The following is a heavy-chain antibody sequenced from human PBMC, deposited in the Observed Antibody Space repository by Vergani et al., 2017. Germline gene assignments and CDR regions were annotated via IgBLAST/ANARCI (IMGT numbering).Heavy chain of an antibody. CDR3: AKVCGSTSCPYGGGAFDV. D-gene: IGHD2-2*01. J-gene: IGHJ3*01. CDR2: INNNGGST. Sequence: QLLESGGGLIQPGGSLRLSCAASGFTFNSYATTWVRQAPGKGLEWVSGINNNGGSTYYADSVKGRFTISRDNSKNTLYLQMTDLRAEDTATYYCAKVCGSTSCPYGGGAFDVWGHGTMVTVSS. CDR1: GFTFNSYA. V-gene: IGHV3-23*01.